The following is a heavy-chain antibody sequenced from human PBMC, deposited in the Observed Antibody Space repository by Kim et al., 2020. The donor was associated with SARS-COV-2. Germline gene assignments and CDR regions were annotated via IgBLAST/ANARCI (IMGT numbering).Heavy chain of an antibody. CDR3: ARDLPDY. V-gene: IGHV3-48*01. Sequence: GGSLRLSCAASGFTFSSYNMNWVRQAPGKGLEWVAYIISTSFTIYYADSVKGRFTISRDNAKNSLYLQMNSLRVEDTAVYYCARDLPDYWGQGTLVTVSS. J-gene: IGHJ4*02. CDR1: GFTFSSYN. CDR2: IISTSFTI.